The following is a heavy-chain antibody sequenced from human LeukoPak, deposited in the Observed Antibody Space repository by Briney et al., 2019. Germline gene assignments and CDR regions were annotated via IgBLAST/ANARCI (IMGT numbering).Heavy chain of an antibody. CDR2: INHSGST. CDR1: GGSFSGYY. D-gene: IGHD4-17*01. CDR3: ASEHYGDYSLLD. V-gene: IGHV4-34*01. J-gene: IGHJ4*02. Sequence: ASETLSLTCAVYGGSFSGYYWSWIRQPPGKGLEWIGEINHSGSTNYNPSLKSRVTISVDRSKNQFSLKLSSVTAADTAVYYCASEHYGDYSLLDWGQGTLVTVSS.